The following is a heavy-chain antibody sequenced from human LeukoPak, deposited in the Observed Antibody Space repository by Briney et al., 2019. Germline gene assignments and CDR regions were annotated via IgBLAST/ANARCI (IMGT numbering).Heavy chain of an antibody. CDR3: AKDELRYFDWLLGHFDY. CDR2: ISYDGSNK. J-gene: IGHJ4*02. D-gene: IGHD3-9*01. CDR1: GFTFSSYG. V-gene: IGHV3-30*18. Sequence: PGRSLRLSCAASGFTFSSYGMHWVRQAPGKGLEWVAVISYDGSNKYYADSVKGRFTISRDNSKNTLYLQMNSLRAEDTAVYYCAKDELRYFDWLLGHFDYWGQGTLVTVSS.